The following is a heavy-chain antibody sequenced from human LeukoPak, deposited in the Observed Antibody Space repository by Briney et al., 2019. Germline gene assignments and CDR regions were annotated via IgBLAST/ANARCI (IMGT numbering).Heavy chain of an antibody. Sequence: TGGSLRLSCAASGFTVSSNYMSWVRQAPGKGLEWVSVIYSGGSTYYADSVKGRFTISRDNSKNTLYLQMNSLRAKDTAVYYCARDRNYYGSGSYYKPFHYGMDVWGQGTTVTVSS. J-gene: IGHJ6*02. CDR2: IYSGGST. D-gene: IGHD3-10*01. V-gene: IGHV3-66*01. CDR1: GFTVSSNY. CDR3: ARDRNYYGSGSYYKPFHYGMDV.